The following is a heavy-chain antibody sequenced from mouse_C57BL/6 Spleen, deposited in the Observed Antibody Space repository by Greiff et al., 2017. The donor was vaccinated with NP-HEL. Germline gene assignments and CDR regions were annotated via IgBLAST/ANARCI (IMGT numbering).Heavy chain of an antibody. CDR2: IDPSVSYT. Sequence: VQLQQPGAELVMPGASVKLSCKASGYTFTSYWMHWVKQRPGQGLEWIGEIDPSVSYTNYNQKFKGKSTLTVDKSSSTAYMQLSSLTSEDSAVYYCARRGYYGSSYLDYWGQGTTLTVSS. D-gene: IGHD1-1*01. CDR1: GYTFTSYW. J-gene: IGHJ2*01. CDR3: ARRGYYGSSYLDY. V-gene: IGHV1-69*01.